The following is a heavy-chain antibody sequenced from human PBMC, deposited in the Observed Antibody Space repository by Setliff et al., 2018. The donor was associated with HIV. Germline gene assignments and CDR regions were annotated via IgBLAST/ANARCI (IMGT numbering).Heavy chain of an antibody. CDR2: IDYSGSP. V-gene: IGHV4-34*01. CDR1: GGSFSGYH. D-gene: IGHD5-18*01. Sequence: PSETLSLTCAVYGGSFSGYHWSWIRQPPGKGLEWIGEIDYSGSPNYNPSLKSRVTISIDTSKEQFSLRLTSVTAADTAVYYCARVARYSYGSFESWGQGTLVTVSS. CDR3: ARVARYSYGSFES. J-gene: IGHJ4*02.